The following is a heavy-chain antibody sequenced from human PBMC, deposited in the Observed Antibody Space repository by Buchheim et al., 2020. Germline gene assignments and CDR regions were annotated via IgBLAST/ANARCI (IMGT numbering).Heavy chain of an antibody. V-gene: IGHV3-33*01. CDR2: IWYDGSNK. CDR3: ARDYYDSSGYRPFDY. J-gene: IGHJ4*02. CDR1: GFTFSSYG. Sequence: QVQLVESGGGVVQPGRSLRLSCAASGFTFSSYGMHWVRQAPGKGLEWVAVIWYDGSNKYYADSVKGRFTISRDNSKHTLYLQMNSLRAEDTAVYYCARDYYDSSGYRPFDYWGQGTL. D-gene: IGHD3-22*01.